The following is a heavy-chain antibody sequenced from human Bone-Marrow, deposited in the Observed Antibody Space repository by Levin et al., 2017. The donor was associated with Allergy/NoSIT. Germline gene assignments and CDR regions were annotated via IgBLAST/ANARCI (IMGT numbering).Heavy chain of an antibody. J-gene: IGHJ6*02. CDR2: ISSSASTF. V-gene: IGHV3-48*03. CDR1: GFTFSSYE. CDR3: ARCYDFWSGLYGMDV. Sequence: SCAASGFTFSSYEMNWVRQAPGKGLEWLSYISSSASTFYYADSVQGRFTISRDNAKNSLYLQMNSLRAEDTAVYYCARCYDFWSGLYGMDVWGQGTTVTVSS. D-gene: IGHD3-3*01.